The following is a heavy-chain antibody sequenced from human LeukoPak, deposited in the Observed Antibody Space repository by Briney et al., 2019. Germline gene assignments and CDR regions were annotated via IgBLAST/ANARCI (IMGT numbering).Heavy chain of an antibody. CDR3: ARGRYSSGGLGMDV. CDR2: IYYSGST. CDR1: GGSISSYY. D-gene: IGHD6-25*01. J-gene: IGHJ6*02. V-gene: IGHV4-59*01. Sequence: SETLSLTCTVSGGSISSYYWSWIRQPPGKGLEWIGYIYYSGSTNYNPSLKSRVTISVDTSKNQFSLKLSSVTAADTAVYYCARGRYSSGGLGMDVWGQGTTVTVSS.